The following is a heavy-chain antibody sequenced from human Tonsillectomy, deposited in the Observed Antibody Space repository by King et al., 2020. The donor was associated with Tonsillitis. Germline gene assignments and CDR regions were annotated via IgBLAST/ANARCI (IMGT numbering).Heavy chain of an antibody. J-gene: IGHJ4*02. CDR1: GYSISSGYY. D-gene: IGHD3-22*01. CDR3: ARVGGDSSGYYYGRTLYYFDY. Sequence: QLQESGPGLVKPSETLSLTCTVSGYSISSGYYWGWIRQPPGKGLEWIGSIYHSGSTYYNPSLKSRVTISVDKSKNQFSLKLSSVIAADTALYYCARVGGDSSGYYYGRTLYYFDYWGQGTLVTVSS. CDR2: IYHSGST. V-gene: IGHV4-38-2*02.